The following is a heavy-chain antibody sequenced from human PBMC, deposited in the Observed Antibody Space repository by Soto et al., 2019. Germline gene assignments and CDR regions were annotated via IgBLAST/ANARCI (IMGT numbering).Heavy chain of an antibody. V-gene: IGHV3-30*18. J-gene: IGHJ4*02. CDR1: GLTFSSYG. CDR3: AKDGYCSSTSCYFDY. Sequence: GGSLRLSCAASGLTFSSYGMHWVRQAPGKGLEWVAVISYDGSNKYYADSVKGRLTISRDNSKNTLYLQMNSLRAEDTAVYYCAKDGYCSSTSCYFDYWGRGTLVTVS. D-gene: IGHD2-2*03. CDR2: ISYDGSNK.